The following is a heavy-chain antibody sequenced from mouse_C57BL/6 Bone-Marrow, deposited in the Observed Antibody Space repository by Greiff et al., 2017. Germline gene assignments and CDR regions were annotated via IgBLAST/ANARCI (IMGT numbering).Heavy chain of an antibody. V-gene: IGHV5-17*01. CDR3: ARSLLLDAMDY. CDR2: ISSGSSTI. J-gene: IGHJ4*01. D-gene: IGHD1-1*01. CDR1: GFTFSDYG. Sequence: DVQLVESGGGLVKPGGSLKLSCAASGFTFSDYGMHWVRQAPEKGLEWVAYISSGSSTIYYADTVKGRFTISRDNAKNTLFLQMTSLRSEDTAMYYCARSLLLDAMDYWGQGTAVTVSS.